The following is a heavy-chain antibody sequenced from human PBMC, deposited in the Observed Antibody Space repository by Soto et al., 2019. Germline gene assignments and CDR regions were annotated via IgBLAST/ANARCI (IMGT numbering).Heavy chain of an antibody. V-gene: IGHV6-1*01. CDR1: GDSVSSNTAS. J-gene: IGHJ5*02. CDR2: TYFRSKWYN. D-gene: IGHD5-12*01. Sequence: SQTLSLTCAISGDSVSSNTASWNWIRQSPSRGLEWLGGTYFRSKWYNDYAVSVKSRIIINPDTSNNQFSLQLNSVTPEDTAVYFCEQGDNLGNKTGYAFDPWGQGIMVTVSS. CDR3: EQGDNLGNKTGYAFDP.